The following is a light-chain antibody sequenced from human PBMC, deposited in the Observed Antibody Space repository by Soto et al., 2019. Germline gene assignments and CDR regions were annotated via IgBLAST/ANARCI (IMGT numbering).Light chain of an antibody. CDR1: QSISSW. J-gene: IGKJ1*01. CDR3: KQCDTYPWT. Sequence: DIQMTHSPSTLSASVGDRVTITCRASQSISSWLAWYQQKPGKAPNLVIYKSSSLESGVPSRFSGSGSGKEFTLTISSLQPDDFATYYCKQCDTYPWTFGPGNKVEIX. CDR2: KSS. V-gene: IGKV1-5*03.